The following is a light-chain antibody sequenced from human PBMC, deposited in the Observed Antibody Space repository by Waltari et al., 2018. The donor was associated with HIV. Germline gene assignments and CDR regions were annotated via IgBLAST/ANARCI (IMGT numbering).Light chain of an antibody. J-gene: IGLJ1*01. CDR1: SSNIGAGYH. V-gene: IGLV1-40*01. CDR2: ANN. CDR3: QSHDSSLSGYV. Sequence: QSVLTQPPSVSGAPGQRVTISCTGSSSNIGAGYHVHWYQQLPGTAPKLLIYANNNRPSGVPDRFSGSKSGTSASLAITGLQAEDEADYHCQSHDSSLSGYVFGTGTKVTVL.